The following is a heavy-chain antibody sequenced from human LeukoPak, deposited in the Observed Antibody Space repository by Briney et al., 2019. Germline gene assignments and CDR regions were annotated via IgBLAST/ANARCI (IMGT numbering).Heavy chain of an antibody. CDR3: VREGGEYLSGPFDY. Sequence: PGGSLRLSCAASGFTFSSYSMNWVRQAPGKGLEWVADIKQDGSEKYYVDSVRGRFTISRDNPKNSLYLQMNSLRADDTAVYYCVREGGEYLSGPFDYWGRGTLVTVSS. CDR2: IKQDGSEK. J-gene: IGHJ4*02. V-gene: IGHV3-7*01. CDR1: GFTFSSYS. D-gene: IGHD1-26*01.